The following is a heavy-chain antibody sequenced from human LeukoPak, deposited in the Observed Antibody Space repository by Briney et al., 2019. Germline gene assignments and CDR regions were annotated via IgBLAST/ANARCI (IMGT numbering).Heavy chain of an antibody. CDR1: GFTFSRYA. CDR2: IPYDGDNT. J-gene: IGHJ4*02. V-gene: IGHV3-30-3*01. D-gene: IGHD4-17*01. Sequence: GGSLRLSCAASGFTFSRYAMYWVRQAPGKGLEWVAFIPYDGDNTYYADSVKGRFTISRDNSKYTLYLQMNSLRAEDTAVYYCATRNTMTTLMFDYWGQGTLVTVSS. CDR3: ATRNTMTTLMFDY.